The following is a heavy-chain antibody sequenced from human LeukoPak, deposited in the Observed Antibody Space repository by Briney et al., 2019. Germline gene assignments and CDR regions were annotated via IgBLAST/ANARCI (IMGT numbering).Heavy chain of an antibody. D-gene: IGHD4-11*01. J-gene: IGHJ4*02. CDR1: GFTLSGSP. Sequence: PGGSLRLSCAASGFTLSGSPIHWVRQASGKGLEWVAFIRYDGSNKYYADSVKGRFTISRDNSKNTLYLQMNSLRAEDTAVYYCAKDRGGYYSNYDYWGQGTLVTVSS. V-gene: IGHV3-30*02. CDR2: IRYDGSNK. CDR3: AKDRGGYYSNYDY.